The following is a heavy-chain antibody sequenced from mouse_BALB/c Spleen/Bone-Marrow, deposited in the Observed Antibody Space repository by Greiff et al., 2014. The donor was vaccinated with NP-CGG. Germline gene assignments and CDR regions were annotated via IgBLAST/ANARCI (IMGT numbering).Heavy chain of an antibody. Sequence: DVQLVESGGGLVQPGGSLKLSCAASGFTFTSYTMSWVRQTPEKRLEWVAYISNGGGSTYYPDTAKGRFTISRDNAKNTLYLQMSSLKSEDTAIYYCTREDYGAYWGQGTLVTVSA. J-gene: IGHJ3*01. V-gene: IGHV5-12-2*01. CDR1: GFTFTSYT. D-gene: IGHD2-4*01. CDR3: TREDYGAY. CDR2: ISNGGGST.